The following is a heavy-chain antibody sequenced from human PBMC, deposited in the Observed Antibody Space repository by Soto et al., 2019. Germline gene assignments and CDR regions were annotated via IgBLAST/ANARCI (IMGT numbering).Heavy chain of an antibody. CDR3: ARGLDQPPVGLYFDT. Sequence: QVQLVQSGAEVKNPGSSVKVSCKTSGGTFNSYLIDWVRQAPGQGLEWMGGLIPAFGTAKYAQKFQGRVTITADKSTTKAYMELRTLTSEDTAVYYCARGLDQPPVGLYFDTWGQGTLVTVSS. J-gene: IGHJ4*02. CDR1: GGTFNSYL. CDR2: LIPAFGTA. V-gene: IGHV1-69*06. D-gene: IGHD2-2*01.